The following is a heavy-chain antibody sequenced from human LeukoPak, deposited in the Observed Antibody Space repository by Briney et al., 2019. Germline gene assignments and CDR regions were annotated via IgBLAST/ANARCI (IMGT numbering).Heavy chain of an antibody. J-gene: IGHJ4*02. CDR3: ARFQASAYRGFDY. Sequence: GASVKVSCKTFGYKFITFGVNWVRQAPGQGLEWMGWINPYNGNRYYAKKFQDRFNMSTDTSTSTVYMDLRTLTSDDTAIYYCARFQASAYRGFDYWGQGTLITVSS. CDR2: INPYNGNR. CDR1: GYKFITFG. V-gene: IGHV1-18*01. D-gene: IGHD2-21*01.